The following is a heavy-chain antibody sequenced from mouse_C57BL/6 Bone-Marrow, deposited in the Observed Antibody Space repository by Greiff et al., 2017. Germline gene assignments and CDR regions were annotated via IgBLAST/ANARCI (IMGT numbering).Heavy chain of an antibody. CDR1: GFNIKDDY. CDR2: IDPENGDT. CDR3: TTAAYGYDGVAY. Sequence: EVQRVESGAELVRPGASVKLSCTASGFNIKDDYMHWVKQRPEQGPEWIGWIDPENGDTEYASKFQGKATITADTSSNTAYLQLSSLTSEDTAVYYCTTAAYGYDGVAYWGQGTLVTVSA. V-gene: IGHV14-4*01. J-gene: IGHJ3*01. D-gene: IGHD2-2*01.